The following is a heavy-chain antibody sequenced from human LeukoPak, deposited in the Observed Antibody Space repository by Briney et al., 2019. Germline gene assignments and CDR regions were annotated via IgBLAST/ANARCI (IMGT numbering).Heavy chain of an antibody. Sequence: GGSLRLSCAASGFTFSSYEMNWVRQAPGKGLEWVSYISSSGSTIYYADSVKGRFTISRDNAKNSLYLQMNSLRTEDTAVYYCVRDGSSWGNFDYWGQGTLVSVSS. CDR1: GFTFSSYE. CDR2: ISSSGSTI. D-gene: IGHD7-27*01. CDR3: VRDGSSWGNFDY. J-gene: IGHJ4*02. V-gene: IGHV3-48*03.